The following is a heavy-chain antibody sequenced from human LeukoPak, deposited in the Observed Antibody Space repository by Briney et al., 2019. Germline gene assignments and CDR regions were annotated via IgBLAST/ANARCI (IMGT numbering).Heavy chain of an antibody. CDR3: ARDADIEVVPAANFDY. V-gene: IGHV3-48*04. CDR1: GFTFSAYS. D-gene: IGHD2-2*01. CDR2: ISGTSNTI. Sequence: GGSLRLSCAASGFTFSAYSMIWVRQASGKGLEWISYISGTSNTIYYADSMKGRFTISRDNAKTSLYLQMNSLRAEDTAVYYCARDADIEVVPAANFDYWGQGTLVTVSS. J-gene: IGHJ4*02.